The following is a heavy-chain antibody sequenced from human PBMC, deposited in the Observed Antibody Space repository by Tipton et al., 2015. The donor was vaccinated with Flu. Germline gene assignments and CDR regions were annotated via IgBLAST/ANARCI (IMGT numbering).Heavy chain of an antibody. CDR3: ARHTGDSVRGVIDY. Sequence: LSLTCAVSGYSISSGYYWGWVRQPPGKGLEWIGTIYHSGSTYYNPSLKSRLTMSVDTSKNQFSLKLSSVTAADTAVYYCARHTGDSVRGVIDYWGQGTLVTVSS. CDR1: GYSISSGYY. J-gene: IGHJ4*02. CDR2: IYHSGST. D-gene: IGHD3-10*02. V-gene: IGHV4-38-2*01.